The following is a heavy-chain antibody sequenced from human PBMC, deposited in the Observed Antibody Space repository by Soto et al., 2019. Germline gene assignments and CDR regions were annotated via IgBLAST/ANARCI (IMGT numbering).Heavy chain of an antibody. CDR3: AKTVRRITIFGVVTESYGMDV. V-gene: IGHV3-23*01. D-gene: IGHD3-3*01. J-gene: IGHJ6*02. CDR2: ISGSGGST. CDR1: GFTFSSYA. Sequence: GGSLRLSCAASGFTFSSYAMSWVRQAPGKGLERVSAISGSGGSTYYADSVKGRFTISRDNSKNTLYLQMNSLRAEDTAVYYCAKTVRRITIFGVVTESYGMDVWGQGTTVT.